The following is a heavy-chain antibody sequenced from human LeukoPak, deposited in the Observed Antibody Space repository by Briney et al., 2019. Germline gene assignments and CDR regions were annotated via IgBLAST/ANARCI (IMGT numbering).Heavy chain of an antibody. CDR3: AKGWSTGIVVVVAAY. J-gene: IGHJ4*02. CDR1: GFTFSSYA. D-gene: IGHD2-15*01. Sequence: SGGSLRLSCAASGFTFSSYAMSWVRRAPGKGLEWVSAISGSGGSTYYADSVKGRFTISRDNSKNTLYLQMNSLRAEDTAVYYCAKGWSTGIVVVVAAYWGQGTLVTVSS. V-gene: IGHV3-23*01. CDR2: ISGSGGST.